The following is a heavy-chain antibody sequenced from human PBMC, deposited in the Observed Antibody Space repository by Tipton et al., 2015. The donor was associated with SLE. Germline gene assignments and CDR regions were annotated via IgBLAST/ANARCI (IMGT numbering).Heavy chain of an antibody. Sequence: TLSLTCTVSGGSISSGGYYWSWIRQHPGKGLEWIGYIYYSGSTYYNPSLKSRVTLSVDTSKNQFSLKLSSVTAADTAVYYCARSPANIVVVPAAPYYMDVWGKGTTVTVSS. CDR2: IYYSGST. D-gene: IGHD2-2*01. J-gene: IGHJ6*03. CDR1: GGSISSGGYY. V-gene: IGHV4-31*03. CDR3: ARSPANIVVVPAAPYYMDV.